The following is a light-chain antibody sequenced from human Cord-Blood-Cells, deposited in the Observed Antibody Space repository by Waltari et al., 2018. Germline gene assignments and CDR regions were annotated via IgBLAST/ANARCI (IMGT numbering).Light chain of an antibody. CDR3: QAWDSSTYV. J-gene: IGLJ1*01. Sequence: SYDLTQPPSVSVSPGQTASITCSGDKLGDKYACWYQQKPGQSPVLVIYQDSKRPSGIPERFSGSNSGNTATLTISGTQAMDEADYYYQAWDSSTYVFGTGTKVTVL. CDR1: KLGDKY. CDR2: QDS. V-gene: IGLV3-1*01.